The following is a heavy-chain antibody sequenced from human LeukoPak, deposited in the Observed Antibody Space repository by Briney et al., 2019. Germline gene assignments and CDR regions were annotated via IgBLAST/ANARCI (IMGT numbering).Heavy chain of an antibody. D-gene: IGHD3-10*01. V-gene: IGHV4-34*01. CDR1: GGSFSGYY. Sequence: SETLSLTCAVYGGSFSGYYWSWIRQPPRKGLDLIRETKHSSRTNYNTSVKSRVTISVDTSKNQFPLKLSSVTAADPAVYYCARGSRFGEFPTDYWGQGTLVTVS. CDR2: TKHSSRT. J-gene: IGHJ4*02. CDR3: ARGSRFGEFPTDY.